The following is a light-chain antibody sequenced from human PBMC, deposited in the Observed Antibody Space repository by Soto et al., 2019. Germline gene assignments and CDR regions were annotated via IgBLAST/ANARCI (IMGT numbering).Light chain of an antibody. CDR3: QSYDSISGV. CDR2: GNS. J-gene: IGLJ3*02. CDR1: SSNIGAGYD. Sequence: QSVLTQPPSVSGAPGQRVTISCTGSSSNIGAGYDVHWYQQLPGTAPKLLIYGNSNRPSGVPDRFSGSKSGTSASLAITGLQAEDEADYYCQSYDSISGVFGGGTQLTVL. V-gene: IGLV1-40*01.